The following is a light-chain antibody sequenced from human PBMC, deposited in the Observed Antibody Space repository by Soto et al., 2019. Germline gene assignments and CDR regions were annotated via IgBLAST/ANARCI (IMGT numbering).Light chain of an antibody. CDR3: CSSAPESTYV. J-gene: IGLJ1*01. V-gene: IGLV2-23*01. Sequence: SALAQPASVSGSPGQSITISCTGTSDAVGAYNSVSWYQQLPHKAPQVILYKGTQRPSGVSSRFSGSTSGNAASLTISGLQADDEADYFSCSSAPESTYVFGTGTKVTVL. CDR1: SDAVGAYNS. CDR2: KGT.